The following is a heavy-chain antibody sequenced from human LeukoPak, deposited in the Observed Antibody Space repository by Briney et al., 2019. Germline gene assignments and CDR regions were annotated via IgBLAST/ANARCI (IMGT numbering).Heavy chain of an antibody. CDR1: GGSISSYY. D-gene: IGHD3-3*01. Sequence: KPSETLSLSCTASGGSISSYYRSWIRQPAGKGLEWIGRIYSSGGTNYNPSLKSRVTMSADKTNNHFSLKLSSVSGADTAVYYCARVISDFWSGCTHYFDYWGQGTLVTVSS. J-gene: IGHJ4*02. CDR2: IYSSGGT. V-gene: IGHV4-4*07. CDR3: ARVISDFWSGCTHYFDY.